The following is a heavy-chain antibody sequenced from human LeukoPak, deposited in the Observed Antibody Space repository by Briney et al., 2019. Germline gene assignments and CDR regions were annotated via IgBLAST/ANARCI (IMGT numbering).Heavy chain of an antibody. D-gene: IGHD3-3*01. CDR3: ARHAGLRFLEWLLPTDY. Sequence: ASVKVSCKASGYTFTSYDINWVRQATGQGLEWMGWMNPNSGNTGYAQKFQGRVTMTRNTSISTAYMELSSLRSEDTAVYYCARHAGLRFLEWLLPTDYWGQGTLVTVSS. CDR1: GYTFTSYD. V-gene: IGHV1-8*01. CDR2: MNPNSGNT. J-gene: IGHJ4*02.